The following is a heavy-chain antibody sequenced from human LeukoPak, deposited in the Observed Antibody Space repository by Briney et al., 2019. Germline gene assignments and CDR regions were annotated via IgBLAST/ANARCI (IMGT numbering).Heavy chain of an antibody. CDR3: ARDSLVEMATIGAFDI. CDR1: GFTFSSYS. J-gene: IGHJ3*02. Sequence: GGSLRLSCAASGFTFSSYSMNWVRQAPGKGLEWVSSISPSGGTTKYADSVKGRFTISRDNSKNTLFLRMNNLRADDTAVYYCARDSLVEMATIGAFDIWGQGTMVTVSS. V-gene: IGHV3-23*01. CDR2: ISPSGGTT. D-gene: IGHD5-12*01.